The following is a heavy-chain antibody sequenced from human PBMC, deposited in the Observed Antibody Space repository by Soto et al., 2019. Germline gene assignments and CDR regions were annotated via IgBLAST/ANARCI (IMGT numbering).Heavy chain of an antibody. CDR1: GGSVSSGSYY. V-gene: IGHV4-61*01. CDR3: AGSAPHHY. CDR2: IYYNEKT. Sequence: PSETLSLTCTVSGGSVSSGSYYWSWIRQPPGKGLEWIGNIYYNEKTDYNPSLMSRVTISVDTSKNQFSLKLTSVTAADTAVYYCAGSAPHHYWGQGTLVTVSS. J-gene: IGHJ4*02. D-gene: IGHD6-13*01.